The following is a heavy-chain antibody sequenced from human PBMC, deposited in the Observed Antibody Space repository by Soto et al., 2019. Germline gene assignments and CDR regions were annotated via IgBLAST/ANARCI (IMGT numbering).Heavy chain of an antibody. CDR2: IYYSGST. CDR3: ARAIILRGNPLYLDF. Sequence: SETLSLTCTVSGGSISSYYWSWIRQPPGKGLEWIGYIYYSGSTNYNPSLKSRVTISVDTSKNQFSLKLSSVTAADTAVYYCARAIILRGNPLYLDFWGQGILGTVSS. CDR1: GGSISSYY. V-gene: IGHV4-59*01. J-gene: IGHJ4*02. D-gene: IGHD2-15*01.